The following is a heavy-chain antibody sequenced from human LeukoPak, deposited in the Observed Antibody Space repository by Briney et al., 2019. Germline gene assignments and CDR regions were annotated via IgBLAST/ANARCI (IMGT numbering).Heavy chain of an antibody. V-gene: IGHV3-30*14. CDR2: ISYDGSNK. Sequence: PGGSLRLSCAASGFTFSSYAMHWVRQAPGKGLEWVALISYDGSNKYHADSVRGRFTISRDNSKYTLYLQTNSLRAEDTAVYYCAESLRGHNYGYFDFWGQGTLVTVSS. CDR3: AESLRGHNYGYFDF. CDR1: GFTFSSYA. D-gene: IGHD5-18*01. J-gene: IGHJ4*02.